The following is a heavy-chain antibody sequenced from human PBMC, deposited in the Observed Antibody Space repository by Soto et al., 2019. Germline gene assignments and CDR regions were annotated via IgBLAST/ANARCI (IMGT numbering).Heavy chain of an antibody. CDR2: STNDGERT. J-gene: IGHJ4*02. Sequence: XGSLRLSCAVSGFTFSDHAMTWVRQAPGKGLEWVSTSTNDGERTFYADSVKGRFTVSRDRSNNTLYLQMHSLRADDTAVYFCARPPLYSNGGYFDTWGQGTLVTVSS. CDR1: GFTFSDHA. D-gene: IGHD6-19*01. V-gene: IGHV3-23*01. CDR3: ARPPLYSNGGYFDT.